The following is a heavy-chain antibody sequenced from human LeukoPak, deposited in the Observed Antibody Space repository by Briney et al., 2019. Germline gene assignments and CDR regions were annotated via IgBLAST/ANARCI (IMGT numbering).Heavy chain of an antibody. CDR1: GYTFTSYY. V-gene: IGHV1-46*01. CDR2: INPSGSST. J-gene: IGHJ5*02. D-gene: IGHD1-26*01. Sequence: ASVKVSCKASGYTFTSYYMHWVRQAPGQGLEWMGLINPSGSSTTYAQKFQGRVTMTRDMFTSTDYMELTSLTSDDTAVYYCARDNSVGETAWWFDPWGQGTLVTVSS. CDR3: ARDNSVGETAWWFDP.